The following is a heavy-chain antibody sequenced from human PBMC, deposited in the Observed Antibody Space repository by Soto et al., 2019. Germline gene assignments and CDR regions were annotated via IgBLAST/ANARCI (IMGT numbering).Heavy chain of an antibody. J-gene: IGHJ5*02. CDR3: ARYISYYYDSSAYYEP. D-gene: IGHD3-22*01. CDR2: IYHGGNT. Sequence: VHLQESGPGLVQSSGTLSLTCCVSGAPISTGNWWTWVRQPPGKGLEWIGEIYHGGNTNYRPSLMSRVTLSVDQAINLFSLRLSSGNDADTAVYYCARYISYYYDSSAYYEPWGQGALVTVSS. CDR1: GAPISTGNW. V-gene: IGHV4-4*02.